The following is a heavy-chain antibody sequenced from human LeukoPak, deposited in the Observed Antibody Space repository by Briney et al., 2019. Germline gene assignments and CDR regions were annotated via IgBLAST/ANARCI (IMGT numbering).Heavy chain of an antibody. V-gene: IGHV1-46*01. CDR1: GYTFTSYY. CDR2: INPSGGST. J-gene: IGHJ2*01. D-gene: IGHD5-18*01. Sequence: RASVKVSCKASGYTFTSYYMHWVRQAPGQGLEWMGIINPSGGSTSYAQKFQGRVTMTRDTSTSTVYMELSSLRSEDTAVYYCARGGTAMAPADYWYFDLWGHGTLVTVSS. CDR3: ARGGTAMAPADYWYFDL.